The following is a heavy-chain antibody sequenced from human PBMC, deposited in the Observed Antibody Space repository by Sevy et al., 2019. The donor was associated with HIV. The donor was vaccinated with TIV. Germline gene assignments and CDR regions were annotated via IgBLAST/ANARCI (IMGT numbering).Heavy chain of an antibody. J-gene: IGHJ4*02. V-gene: IGHV3-15*07. Sequence: GGSLRLSCAASGFTFTNAWMNWVRQVPGKGLEWVGRIKSETYSGTTDYAATVKGRFTNSRDDSDNTVYLQMNSLKTENTAVYYCATDIRLQWELLGARFFDTWGQGTLVPVSS. CDR1: GFTFTNAW. D-gene: IGHD3-3*01. CDR2: IKSETYSGTT. CDR3: ATDIRLQWELLGARFFDT.